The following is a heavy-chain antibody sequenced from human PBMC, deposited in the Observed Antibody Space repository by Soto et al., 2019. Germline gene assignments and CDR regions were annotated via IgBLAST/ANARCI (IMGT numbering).Heavy chain of an antibody. CDR3: ARPHIASHYYYGMDV. D-gene: IGHD2-2*01. Sequence: QVQLVQSGAEVKKPGASVKVSCKASGYTFTSYYMHWVRQAPGQGLEWMGIINPSGTTTDYAQKFQGRVTMTRDTATSTYYMELSSLSSGDTAVYYCARPHIASHYYYGMDVWGQGTTVTVSS. V-gene: IGHV1-46*01. CDR1: GYTFTSYY. J-gene: IGHJ6*02. CDR2: INPSGTTT.